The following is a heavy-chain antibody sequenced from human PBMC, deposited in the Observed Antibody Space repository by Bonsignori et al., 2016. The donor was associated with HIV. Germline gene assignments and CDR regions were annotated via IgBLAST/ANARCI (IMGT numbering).Heavy chain of an antibody. D-gene: IGHD1-26*01. Sequence: WVRQAPGQGLEWMGWMNPNSGNTGYAQKFQGRVTMTRNTSISTAYMELSSLRSEDTAVYYCARGVGGTYSPHYYYYMDVWGKGTTVTVSS. J-gene: IGHJ6*03. CDR3: ARGVGGTYSPHYYYYMDV. CDR2: MNPNSGNT. V-gene: IGHV1-8*01.